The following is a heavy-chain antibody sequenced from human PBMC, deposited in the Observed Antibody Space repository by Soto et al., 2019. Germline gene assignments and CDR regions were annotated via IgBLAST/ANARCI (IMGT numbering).Heavy chain of an antibody. J-gene: IGHJ6*03. CDR3: ARESGGATATLDYYYFYMDV. Sequence: QVQLVQSGAEVKKPGASVTVSCRASGDTFTGYYMHWVRQAPGQGLEWMGWINPNSGVTKYAQKFQGGGTMTRDTSIRTVYMQLSRLRSDDTAVYYCARESGGATATLDYYYFYMDVWGTGTTVTVSS. CDR2: INPNSGVT. CDR1: GDTFTGYY. D-gene: IGHD5-12*01. V-gene: IGHV1-2*02.